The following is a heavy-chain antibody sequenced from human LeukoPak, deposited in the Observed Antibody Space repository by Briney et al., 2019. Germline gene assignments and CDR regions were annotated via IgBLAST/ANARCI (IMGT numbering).Heavy chain of an antibody. CDR2: ISYDGSNK. D-gene: IGHD3-10*01. J-gene: IGHJ4*02. Sequence: PGGSLRLACAASGFTFSSYAMHWVRQAPGKGLEWVAVISYDGSNKYYADSVKGRFTISRDNSKNTLYLQMNSLRAEDTAVYYCARSVITTVRGVRVPVDYGGQGPLVTVS. CDR3: ARSVITTVRGVRVPVDY. CDR1: GFTFSSYA. V-gene: IGHV3-30*04.